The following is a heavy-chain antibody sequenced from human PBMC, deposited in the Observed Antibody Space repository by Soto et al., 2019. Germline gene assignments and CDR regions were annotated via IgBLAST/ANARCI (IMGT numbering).Heavy chain of an antibody. J-gene: IGHJ6*02. V-gene: IGHV3-23*01. CDR1: GFTFSSYA. Sequence: GGSLRLSCAASGFTFSSYAMSWVRQAPGKGLEWVSAISGSGGSTYYADSVKGRFTISRDNSKNTLYLQMNSLRAEDTAVYYCARVAKSSIAARRAYYYYGMDVWGQGTTVTVSS. D-gene: IGHD6-6*01. CDR3: ARVAKSSIAARRAYYYYGMDV. CDR2: ISGSGGST.